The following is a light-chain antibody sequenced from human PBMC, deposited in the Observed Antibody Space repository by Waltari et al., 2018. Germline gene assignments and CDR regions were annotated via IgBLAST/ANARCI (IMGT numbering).Light chain of an antibody. V-gene: IGLV2-23*02. Sequence: QSALPQPASVSGSPGQSITISCTAATSNVDILHLVPWYQHHPGRNPRLLIYEISQRPSGISNRFSGSKSGNTASLTISGLQPEDEADYFCCSFAGYGIYVFGSGTQVSVL. CDR2: EIS. CDR3: CSFAGYGIYV. J-gene: IGLJ1*01. CDR1: TSNVDILHL.